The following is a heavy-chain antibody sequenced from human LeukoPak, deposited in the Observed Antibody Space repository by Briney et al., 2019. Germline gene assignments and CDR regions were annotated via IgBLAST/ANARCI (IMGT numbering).Heavy chain of an antibody. D-gene: IGHD4-17*01. J-gene: IGHJ6*02. Sequence: GGSLRLSCVASGFTFSTFSMNWVRQAPGKGREWVSSTSSGSDSAYYADSVKGRFTISRDDAKDSLFLQMNSLRADDTAVYYCAREYGDYDSYYYGLDVWGQGTTVTVSS. CDR1: GFTFSTFS. CDR2: TSSGSDSA. CDR3: AREYGDYDSYYYGLDV. V-gene: IGHV3-21*01.